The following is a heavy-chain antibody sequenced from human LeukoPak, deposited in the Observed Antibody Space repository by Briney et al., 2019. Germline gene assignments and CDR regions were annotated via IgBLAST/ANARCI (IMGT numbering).Heavy chain of an antibody. CDR2: ISDSGGIT. V-gene: IGHV3-23*01. Sequence: GGSLRLSCAASGFTFRSYAMSWVRQAPGKGLEWVSVISDSGGITYYADSVKGRFTISRDNSKNTLDLQMNSLRDEDTAIYYCGKGGPERAVAAQYYFDYWGQGTLVTVSS. J-gene: IGHJ4*02. CDR3: GKGGPERAVAAQYYFDY. D-gene: IGHD6-19*01. CDR1: GFTFRSYA.